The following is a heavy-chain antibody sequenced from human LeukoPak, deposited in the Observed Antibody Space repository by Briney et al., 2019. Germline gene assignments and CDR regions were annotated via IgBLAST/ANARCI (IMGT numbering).Heavy chain of an antibody. D-gene: IGHD5-24*01. CDR2: IPYDGSNK. V-gene: IGHV3-30*04. Sequence: PGGSLRLSCAASGFTFSSYAMHWVRQAPGKGLEWVALIPYDGSNKYYADSVKGRFTISRDNAKNSLYLQMNSLRAEDTAVYYCARDQTGRDGSHDRDDIWGQGTMVTVSS. CDR3: ARDQTGRDGSHDRDDI. J-gene: IGHJ3*02. CDR1: GFTFSSYA.